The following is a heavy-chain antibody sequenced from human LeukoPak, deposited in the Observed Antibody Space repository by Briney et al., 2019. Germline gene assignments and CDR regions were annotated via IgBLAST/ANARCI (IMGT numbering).Heavy chain of an antibody. V-gene: IGHV3-9*01. J-gene: IGHJ3*02. Sequence: GGSLRFSCAASGFTFDDYAMHWVRQAPGKGLEWVSGISWNSGSIGYADSVKGRFTISRDNAKNSLYLQMHSLRAEDTAVYYCAKDRSGYGFGTFHIWGQGTMVTVSS. CDR1: GFTFDDYA. D-gene: IGHD5-12*01. CDR2: ISWNSGSI. CDR3: AKDRSGYGFGTFHI.